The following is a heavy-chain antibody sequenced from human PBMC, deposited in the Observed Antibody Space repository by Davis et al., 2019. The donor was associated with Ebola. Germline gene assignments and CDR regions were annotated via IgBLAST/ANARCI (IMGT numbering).Heavy chain of an antibody. Sequence: SETLSLTCTVSSGSISSYYWSWIRQPPGKGLEWIGYIYYSVSTNDNPSLNSRVTISVDTSKNQFSLEVRSVTAADTAFYYCVRGSDAYKTGYWGQGTLVTVSS. CDR1: SGSISSYY. D-gene: IGHD5-24*01. CDR3: VRGSDAYKTGY. CDR2: IYYSVST. J-gene: IGHJ4*02. V-gene: IGHV4-59*01.